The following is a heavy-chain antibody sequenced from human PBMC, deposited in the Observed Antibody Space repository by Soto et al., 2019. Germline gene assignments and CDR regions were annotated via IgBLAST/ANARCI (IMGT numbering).Heavy chain of an antibody. J-gene: IGHJ4*01. CDR3: ARLLWFGELPPDY. D-gene: IGHD3-10*01. CDR1: GFTFSSYA. V-gene: IGHV3-23*01. Sequence: PGGSLRLSCAASGFTFSSYAMSWVRQAPGKGLEWVSAISGSGGSTYYADSVKGRFTISRDNSKNTLYLQMNSLRAEDTAVYYCARLLWFGELPPDYWGHGTLVTVSS. CDR2: ISGSGGST.